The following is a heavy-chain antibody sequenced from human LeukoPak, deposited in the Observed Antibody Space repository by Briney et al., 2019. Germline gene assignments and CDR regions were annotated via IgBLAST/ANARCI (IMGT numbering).Heavy chain of an antibody. Sequence: PGGSLRLSCAASGFTFSSYWMSWVRQAPGKGLEWVANIKQDGSEKYYVDSVKGRFTISRDNAKNSLYLQMNSLRAEDTAVYYCAREPPQYSSSPGGFDIWGQGTMVSVSS. CDR2: IKQDGSEK. J-gene: IGHJ3*02. V-gene: IGHV3-7*01. CDR3: AREPPQYSSSPGGFDI. CDR1: GFTFSSYW. D-gene: IGHD6-6*01.